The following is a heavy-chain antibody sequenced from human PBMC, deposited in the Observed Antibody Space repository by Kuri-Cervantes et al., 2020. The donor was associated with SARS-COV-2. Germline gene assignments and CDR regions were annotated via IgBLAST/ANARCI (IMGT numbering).Heavy chain of an antibody. CDR2: ISSSSSYI. V-gene: IGHV3-21*01. CDR1: GFSLRSYS. CDR3: ARDVAAGRAYYYYMDV. D-gene: IGHD6-13*01. J-gene: IGHJ6*03. Sequence: GGSLRLSCAAPGFSLRSYSMNWVRQAPGKGLEWVSSISSSSSYIYYADSVKGRFTISRDNAKNSLHLQMNSLRAEDTAVYYCARDVAAGRAYYYYMDVWGKGTTVTVSS.